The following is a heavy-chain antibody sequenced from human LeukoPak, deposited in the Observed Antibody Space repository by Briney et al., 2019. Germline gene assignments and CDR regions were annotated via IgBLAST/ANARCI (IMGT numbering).Heavy chain of an antibody. D-gene: IGHD6-13*01. CDR2: ISAYNGNT. CDR1: GYTFTSYG. CDR3: ARDPKSSSWYLDAFDI. V-gene: IGHV1-18*01. J-gene: IGHJ3*02. Sequence: GASVKVSCKASGYTFTSYGISWVRQAPGQGLEWMGWISAYNGNTNYAQKLQGRVTMTTDTSTSTAYMELRSLRSDDTAVYYCARDPKSSSWYLDAFDIWGQGTMITVSS.